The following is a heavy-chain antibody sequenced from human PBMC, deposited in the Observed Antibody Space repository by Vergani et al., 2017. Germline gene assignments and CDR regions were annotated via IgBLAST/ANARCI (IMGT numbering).Heavy chain of an antibody. V-gene: IGHV3-48*04. CDR1: GFPFSSYR. J-gene: IGHJ4*02. CDR3: ARARRYQLLNSFDY. Sequence: EVQLVESGGGLVQPGGSLSPPCAALGFPFSSYRMNWVRQAPGKGVEWVSYISSSSSTIYYADSVKGRFTISRDNAKNSLYLQMNSLRAEDTAVYYCARARRYQLLNSFDYWGQGTLVTVSS. CDR2: ISSSSSTI. D-gene: IGHD2-2*01.